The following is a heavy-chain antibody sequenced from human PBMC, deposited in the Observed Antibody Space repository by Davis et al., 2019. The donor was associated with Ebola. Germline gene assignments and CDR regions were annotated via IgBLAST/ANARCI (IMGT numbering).Heavy chain of an antibody. CDR3: AREMTTYSSGWYLDAYYFDY. D-gene: IGHD6-19*01. CDR2: INHSGST. CDR1: GGSISSSNW. Sequence: MPSETLSLTCAVSGGSISSSNWWSWVRQPPGKGLEWIGEINHSGSTNYNPSLKSRVTISVDTSKNQFSLKLSSVTAADTAVYYCAREMTTYSSGWYLDAYYFDYWGQGTLVTVSS. J-gene: IGHJ4*02. V-gene: IGHV4-4*02.